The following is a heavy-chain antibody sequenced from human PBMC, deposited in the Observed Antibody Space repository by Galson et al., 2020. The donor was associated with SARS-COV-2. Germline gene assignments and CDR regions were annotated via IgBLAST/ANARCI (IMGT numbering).Heavy chain of an antibody. CDR2: ISYSGRT. Sequence: SETLSLTCTVSGGSISSSSYSWGWIRQPPGKGLEWIGSISYSGRTYYNPSLKSRVTISVDTSKNQFSLKLSSVTAADTAVYYCASHMPYYYDSSGYPDKPLDYWGQGTLVTVSS. CDR3: ASHMPYYYDSSGYPDKPLDY. D-gene: IGHD3-22*01. V-gene: IGHV4-39*01. CDR1: GGSISSSSYS. J-gene: IGHJ4*02.